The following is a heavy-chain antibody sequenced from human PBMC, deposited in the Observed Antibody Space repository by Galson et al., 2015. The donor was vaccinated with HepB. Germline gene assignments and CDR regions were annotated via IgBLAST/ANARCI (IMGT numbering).Heavy chain of an antibody. V-gene: IGHV1-3*04. J-gene: IGHJ5*02. CDR1: GYTFPSYA. CDR3: ARGVSTATTFWFDP. D-gene: IGHD4-17*01. Sequence: SVKVSCPASGYTFPSYAMHWVRQAPGKSLEWVALIYTDRSNINYSQTFQGRVTIARDTSASPAYMELSSLRSEDTALYYCARGVSTATTFWFDPWRQGTLVIVSS. CDR2: IYTDRSNI.